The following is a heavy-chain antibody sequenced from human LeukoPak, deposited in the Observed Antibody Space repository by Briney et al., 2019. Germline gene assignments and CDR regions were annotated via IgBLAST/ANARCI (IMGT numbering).Heavy chain of an antibody. CDR1: GGSVSSSNW. CDR2: IYHSGST. V-gene: IGHV4-4*02. CDR3: ARAAGKFHGAFDI. D-gene: IGHD6-13*01. J-gene: IGHJ3*02. Sequence: PSGTLSLTCAVSGGSVSSSNWWSWVRPPPGKGLEWIGEIYHSGSTNYNPSLKSRVTISVDKSKNQFSLKLSSVTAADTAVYYCARAAGKFHGAFDIWGQGTMVTVSS.